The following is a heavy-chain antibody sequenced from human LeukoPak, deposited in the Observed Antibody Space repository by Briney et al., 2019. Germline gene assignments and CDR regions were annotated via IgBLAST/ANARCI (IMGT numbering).Heavy chain of an antibody. V-gene: IGHV1-3*01. CDR1: GYTFTSYA. CDR2: SNAGNGNT. D-gene: IGHD3-10*01. J-gene: IGHJ4*02. CDR3: ARVHYYGSGTYYFDY. Sequence: ASVKVSCKASGYTFTSYAMHWVRQAPGQRLELMGWSNAGNGNTKYSQKFQGRVTITRDTSASTAYMELSSLRSEDTAVYYCARVHYYGSGTYYFDYWGQGTLVTVSS.